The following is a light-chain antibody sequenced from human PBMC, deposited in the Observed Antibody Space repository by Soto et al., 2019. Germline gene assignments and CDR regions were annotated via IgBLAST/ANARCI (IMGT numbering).Light chain of an antibody. CDR2: GTS. CDR1: QSVNSNY. CDR3: QQYGDGNSPRYS. J-gene: IGKJ2*03. Sequence: IVLTQSPGTLSLSPGERVTLSCRASQSVNSNYLAWYQQKPGQAPRLLIYGTSSRATDIPDRFSGSGSGTDFTLTISRLEPEDFAVYYCQQYGDGNSPRYSFGQGTKLEIK. V-gene: IGKV3-20*01.